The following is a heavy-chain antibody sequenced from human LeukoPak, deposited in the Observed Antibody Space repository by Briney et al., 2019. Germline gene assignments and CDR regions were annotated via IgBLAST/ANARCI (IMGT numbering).Heavy chain of an antibody. D-gene: IGHD3-22*01. Sequence: SETLSLTCAVYGGSFSGYYWSWIRQPPGKGLEWSGEINHSGSTNYNPSLKSRVTISVDTSKNQFSLKLSSVTAADTAVYYCARGRITMIVVVTLYYYYYYMDVRGKGTTVTVSS. CDR1: GGSFSGYY. V-gene: IGHV4-34*01. CDR2: INHSGST. J-gene: IGHJ6*03. CDR3: ARGRITMIVVVTLYYYYYYMDV.